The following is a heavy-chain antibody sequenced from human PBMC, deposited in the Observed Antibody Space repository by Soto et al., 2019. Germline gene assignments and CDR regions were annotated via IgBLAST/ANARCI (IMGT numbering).Heavy chain of an antibody. J-gene: IGHJ4*02. CDR2: INAGNGNT. D-gene: IGHD3-9*01. CDR1: GYTFTSYA. CDR3: ARDRGYDILTGYYSTPLYYFDY. Sequence: ASVKVSCKASGYTFTSYAMHWVRQAPGQRLEWMGWINAGNGNTKYSQKFQGRVTITRDTSASTAYMELSSLRSEDTAVYYCARDRGYDILTGYYSTPLYYFDYWGQGTLVTVSS. V-gene: IGHV1-3*01.